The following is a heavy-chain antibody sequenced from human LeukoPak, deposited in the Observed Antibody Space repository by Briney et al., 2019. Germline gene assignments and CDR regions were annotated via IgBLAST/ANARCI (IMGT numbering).Heavy chain of an antibody. CDR1: GRSISSSRYY. D-gene: IGHD2-8*01. Sequence: PSETLSLTCTVSGRSISSSRYYWGWIRQPPGKGLEWIGTIYYSGSTYYNPSLKSRVTISVDTSKNQFSLNLSSVTAADTAMYYCARAVLATKSEHWFDSWGQGTLVTVSS. J-gene: IGHJ5*01. CDR2: IYYSGST. CDR3: ARAVLATKSEHWFDS. V-gene: IGHV4-39*07.